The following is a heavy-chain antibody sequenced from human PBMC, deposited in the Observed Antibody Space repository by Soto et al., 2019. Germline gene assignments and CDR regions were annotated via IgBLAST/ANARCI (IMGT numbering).Heavy chain of an antibody. J-gene: IGHJ6*02. CDR3: AKAPNYYYYYGMDV. CDR2: IYSGGST. CDR1: GFTVSSNY. Sequence: VGSLRLSCAASGFTVSSNYMSWVRQAPGKGLEWVSVIYSGGSTYYADSVKGRFTISRDNSKNTLYLQMNSLRAEDTAVYYCAKAPNYYYYYGMDVWGQRTTVTVSS. V-gene: IGHV3-53*01.